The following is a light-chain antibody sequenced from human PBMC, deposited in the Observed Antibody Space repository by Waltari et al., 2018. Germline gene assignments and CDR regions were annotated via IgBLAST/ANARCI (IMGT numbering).Light chain of an antibody. CDR3: NSFAGSNNFPWV. V-gene: IGLV2-8*01. Sequence: QSALTQPPSASGSPGQSVAISCTGTSSDVGGYNYVSWYQQYPGKAPKLMFYDVNKRPSGVPDRFSGSRSGNAASLTVSGLQAEDEADYYCNSFAGSNNFPWVFGGGTKLTVL. CDR1: SSDVGGYNY. J-gene: IGLJ3*02. CDR2: DVN.